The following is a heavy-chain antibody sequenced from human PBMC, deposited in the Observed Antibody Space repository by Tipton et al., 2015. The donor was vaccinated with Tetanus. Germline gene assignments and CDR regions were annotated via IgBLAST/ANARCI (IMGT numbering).Heavy chain of an antibody. J-gene: IGHJ4*02. CDR1: GGSVSSGSYY. Sequence: TLSLTCTVSGGSVSSGSYYWAWIRQPPGKGLEYIGYILYGGGTHYSPSLKSRVTVSADPSKNQFSLKLSSVTAADTAVYYCARIHDFWSGYFDFWGQGTLVTVSS. CDR2: ILYGGGT. D-gene: IGHD3-3*01. V-gene: IGHV4-61*01. CDR3: ARIHDFWSGYFDF.